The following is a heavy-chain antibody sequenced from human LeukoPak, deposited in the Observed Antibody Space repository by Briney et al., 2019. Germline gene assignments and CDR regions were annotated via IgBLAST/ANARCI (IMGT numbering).Heavy chain of an antibody. CDR1: GFTFSSYA. J-gene: IGHJ4*02. CDR2: ISGSGGST. CDR3: AKEGDILTGYAGFDY. V-gene: IGHV3-23*01. D-gene: IGHD3-9*01. Sequence: GGSLRLSCAASGFTFSSYAMSGVRQAPGKGLEWVSAISGSGGSTYYADSVKGRFTISRDNSKNTLYLQMNSLRAEDTAVYYCAKEGDILTGYAGFDYWGQGTLVTVSS.